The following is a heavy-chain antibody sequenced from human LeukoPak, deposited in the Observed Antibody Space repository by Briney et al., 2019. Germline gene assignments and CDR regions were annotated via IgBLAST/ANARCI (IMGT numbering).Heavy chain of an antibody. CDR3: ARGGDNDFWSAYEEYYFDY. J-gene: IGHJ4*02. Sequence: ASVKVSCKASGYTFTIYDINWVRQAPGQGLEWMGWMNPNSGNTGYVQKFQGRVTMSRNTSISTAYMELSSLRSEETAVYYCARGGDNDFWSAYEEYYFDYWGQGTLVTVSS. D-gene: IGHD3-3*01. CDR1: GYTFTIYD. V-gene: IGHV1-8*01. CDR2: MNPNSGNT.